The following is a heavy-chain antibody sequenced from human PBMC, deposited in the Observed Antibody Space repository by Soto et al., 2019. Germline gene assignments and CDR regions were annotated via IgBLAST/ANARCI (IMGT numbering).Heavy chain of an antibody. CDR3: ARDRPYSSGWQYFDY. CDR2: IYHSGST. CDR1: GGSISSSNW. J-gene: IGHJ4*02. V-gene: IGHV4-4*02. Sequence: SETLSLACAVSGGSISSSNWWSWVRQPPGKGLEWIGEIYHSGSTNYNPSLKSRVTISVDKSKNQFSLKLGSVTAADTAVYYCARDRPYSSGWQYFDYWGQGTLVTVSS. D-gene: IGHD6-19*01.